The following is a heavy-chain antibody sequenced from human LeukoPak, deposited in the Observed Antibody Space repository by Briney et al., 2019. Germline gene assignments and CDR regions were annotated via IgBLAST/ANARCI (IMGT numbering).Heavy chain of an antibody. D-gene: IGHD2-15*01. J-gene: IGHJ4*02. V-gene: IGHV3-48*03. CDR2: ISSSGSTI. CDR1: GFTFSSYE. CDR3: ARDSSYCSGGSCYPDY. Sequence: GGSLRLSCAASGFTFSSYEMNWVRQAPGKGLEWVSYISSSGSTIYCADSVKGRFTISRDNAKNSLYLQMNSLRAEDTADYYCARDSSYCSGGSCYPDYWGQGTLVTVSS.